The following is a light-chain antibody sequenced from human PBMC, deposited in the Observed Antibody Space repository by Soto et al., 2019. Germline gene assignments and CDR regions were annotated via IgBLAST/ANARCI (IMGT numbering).Light chain of an antibody. Sequence: QSALTQPASVSGSPGQSITISCTGTISDIGAYNYVSWYQQHPGKAPKRMIYDVSNRPSGVSNRFSGSKSGNTASLTISGLQAEDEADYYCSSYTSSYTLVFGGGTKLTVL. CDR1: ISDIGAYNY. CDR2: DVS. J-gene: IGLJ2*01. V-gene: IGLV2-14*03. CDR3: SSYTSSYTLV.